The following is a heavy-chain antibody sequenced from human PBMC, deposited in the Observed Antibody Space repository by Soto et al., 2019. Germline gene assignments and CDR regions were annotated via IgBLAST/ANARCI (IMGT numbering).Heavy chain of an antibody. CDR2: IYYRGNA. V-gene: IGHV4-39*01. CDR1: DDSINSDKYY. CDR3: ARLEGLATISYYFDF. Sequence: QLQLQESGPGLVKPSETLSLTCSVSDDSINSDKYYWGWIRQPPGTGLEWIGSIYYRGNAYYNPSPPTRVTISLDNSKGQVSLKLNSVTAADSAVYFCARLEGLATISYYFDFWGPGALVTVSS. J-gene: IGHJ4*02. D-gene: IGHD3-9*01.